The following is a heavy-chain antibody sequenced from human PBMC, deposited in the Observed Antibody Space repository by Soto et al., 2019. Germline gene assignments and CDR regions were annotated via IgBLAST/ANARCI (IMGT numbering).Heavy chain of an antibody. D-gene: IGHD6-13*01. CDR3: ARGFSAGKGSPPDF. V-gene: IGHV4-30-2*01. Sequence: SETLSLTCAVSGGSISSGGYSWSCIRQPPGKGLEWIGYICHSGSTYYNPSLKSRVTISVDRSKNQFSLKLSSVTAEDTAVYYCARGFSAGKGSPPDFWGQGSLVTVSS. CDR1: GGSISSGGYS. CDR2: ICHSGST. J-gene: IGHJ4*02.